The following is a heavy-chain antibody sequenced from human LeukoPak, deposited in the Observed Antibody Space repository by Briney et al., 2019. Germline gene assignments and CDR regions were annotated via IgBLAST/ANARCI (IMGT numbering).Heavy chain of an antibody. CDR2: MNPNSGNT. Sequence: RASVKVSCKASGYTFTSYDINWVRQATGQGLEWMGWMNPNSGNTGCAQKFQGRVTMTRNTSISTAYMELSSLRSEDTAVYYCARGQGVTYYDILTGYQGGYFDYWGQGTLVTVSS. CDR1: GYTFTSYD. CDR3: ARGQGVTYYDILTGYQGGYFDY. D-gene: IGHD3-9*01. J-gene: IGHJ4*02. V-gene: IGHV1-8*01.